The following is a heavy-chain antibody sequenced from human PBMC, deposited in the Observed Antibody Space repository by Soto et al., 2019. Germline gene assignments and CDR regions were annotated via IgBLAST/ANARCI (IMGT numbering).Heavy chain of an antibody. CDR3: ARGRRTGTYNWFDP. J-gene: IGHJ5*02. V-gene: IGHV3-48*04. CDR2: ISSSGSTI. Sequence: GGSLRLSCAASGFTFSSYSMNWVRQAPGKGLEWVSYISSSGSTIYYADSVKGRFTISRDNAKNSLYLQMNSLRAEDTAVYYCARGRRTGTYNWFDPWGQGTLVTVSS. CDR1: GFTFSSYS. D-gene: IGHD1-1*01.